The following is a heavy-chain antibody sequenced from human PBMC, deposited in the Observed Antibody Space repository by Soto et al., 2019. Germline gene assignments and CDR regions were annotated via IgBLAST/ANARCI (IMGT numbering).Heavy chain of an antibody. J-gene: IGHJ4*02. CDR3: AREFWSGPFDY. CDR2: IWSDGSNK. CDR1: GFSFSSYS. D-gene: IGHD3-3*01. Sequence: GGSLRLSCAASGFSFSSYSMNWVRQAPGKGLEWVAVIWSDGSNKYYADSVKGRFTISGDNSQNTLYLQMNSLSSEDTAVYYCAREFWSGPFDYWGQGTLVT. V-gene: IGHV3-33*08.